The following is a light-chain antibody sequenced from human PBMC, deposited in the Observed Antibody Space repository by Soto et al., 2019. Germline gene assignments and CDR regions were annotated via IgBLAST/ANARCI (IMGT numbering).Light chain of an antibody. CDR3: QQSYSTLIT. CDR2: SAS. CDR1: QSISSY. J-gene: IGKJ5*01. V-gene: IGKV1-39*01. Sequence: DIQMTQSPSSLSASVGDIFTITCRASQSISSYLNWYQQKPGKAPKLLIYSASNLQSGVPSRFSGSGSGTDFTLTISSLQPEDFATYYCQQSYSTLITFGQGTRLEI.